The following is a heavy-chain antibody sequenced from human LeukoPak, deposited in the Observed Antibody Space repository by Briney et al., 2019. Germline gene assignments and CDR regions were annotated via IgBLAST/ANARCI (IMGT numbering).Heavy chain of an antibody. J-gene: IGHJ4*02. D-gene: IGHD3-10*01. CDR3: ARHSAVVRGVGHFDY. V-gene: IGHV4-59*08. Sequence: PSETLSLTCTVSGASISTYYWSWVRQPPGKGLEWIGYIYSSGSTNYNPSLKSRVTISVDRSKNQFSLKLSSVTAADTAVYYCARHSAVVRGVGHFDYWGQGTLVTVSS. CDR1: GASISTYY. CDR2: IYSSGST.